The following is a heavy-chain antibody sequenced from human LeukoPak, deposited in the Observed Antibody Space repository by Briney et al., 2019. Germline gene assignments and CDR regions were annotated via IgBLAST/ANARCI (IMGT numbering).Heavy chain of an antibody. V-gene: IGHV1-46*01. CDR1: GYTFTSYY. CDR2: INPSGGST. D-gene: IGHD1-7*01. J-gene: IGHJ4*02. Sequence: ASVKVSCKASGYTFTSYYMHWVRQAPGQGLEWMGIINPSGGSTSYAQKSQGRVTMTRDTSTSTVYMELSSLRSEDTAVYYCARDPDYNWNSEYYFDYWGQGTLVTVSS. CDR3: ARDPDYNWNSEYYFDY.